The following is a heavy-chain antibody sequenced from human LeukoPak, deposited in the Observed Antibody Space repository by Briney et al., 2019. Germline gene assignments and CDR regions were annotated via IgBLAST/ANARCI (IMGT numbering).Heavy chain of an antibody. Sequence: ASVKVSCKASGYTFTNYEINWVRQGTGQGLEWLGWMNPSSGNTGYAQKFQGRVTMTRDTSTSTVYMELSSLRSEDTAVYYCARQQGLQNLNFDYWGQGTLVTVSS. CDR1: GYTFTNYE. V-gene: IGHV1-8*01. CDR2: MNPSSGNT. CDR3: ARQQGLQNLNFDY. J-gene: IGHJ4*02. D-gene: IGHD4-11*01.